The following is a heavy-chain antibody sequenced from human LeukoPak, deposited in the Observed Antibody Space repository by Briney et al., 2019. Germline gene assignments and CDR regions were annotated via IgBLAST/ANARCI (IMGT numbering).Heavy chain of an antibody. V-gene: IGHV7-4-1*02. CDR3: ARDRYSGSWPFEY. J-gene: IGHJ4*02. CDR2: IDTNTGNP. D-gene: IGHD6-13*01. Sequence: ASVKVSCKASGYTFTSYAMNWVRQAPGQGLEWMGWIDTNTGNPTYVQGFTGRFAFSLDTSVSTAYLQISSLKPEDTAVYYCARDRYSGSWPFEYWGQGTLVTVSS. CDR1: GYTFTSYA.